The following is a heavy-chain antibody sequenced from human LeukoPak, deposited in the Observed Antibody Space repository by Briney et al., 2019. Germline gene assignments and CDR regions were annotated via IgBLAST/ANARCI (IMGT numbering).Heavy chain of an antibody. D-gene: IGHD1-26*01. V-gene: IGHV4-59*01. CDR2: IYYSGTT. J-gene: IGHJ4*02. CDR3: ASGRPLGFDY. CDR1: GGSIGSYY. Sequence: PSETLSLTCIVSGGSIGSYYWSWIRQPPGRGLEWIGYIYYSGTTNYNPSLKSRVTISVDTSKNQFSLKLSSVTAADTAVYYCASGRPLGFDYWGQGTLVTVSS.